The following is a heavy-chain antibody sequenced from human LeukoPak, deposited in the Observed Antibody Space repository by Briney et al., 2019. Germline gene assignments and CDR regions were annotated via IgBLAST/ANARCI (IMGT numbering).Heavy chain of an antibody. V-gene: IGHV4-38-2*01. CDR2: IYHSGST. CDR1: GYSISSGYY. D-gene: IGHD4-11*01. Sequence: SETLSLTCAVSGYSISSGYYWSWIRQPPGKGLEWIGSIYHSGSTYYNPSLKSRVTISVDTSKNQFSLKLSSVTAADTAVYYCARAPWGLQVDYWGQGALVTVSS. CDR3: ARAPWGLQVDY. J-gene: IGHJ4*02.